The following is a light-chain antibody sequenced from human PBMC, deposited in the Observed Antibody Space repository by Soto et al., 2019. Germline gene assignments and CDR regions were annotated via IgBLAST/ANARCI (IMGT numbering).Light chain of an antibody. J-gene: IGLJ3*02. V-gene: IGLV1-40*01. CDR2: GNT. CDR3: QSFDSSLSNWV. CDR1: NSNIGAGYD. Sequence: QSVLTQPPSVSGAPGQRVTISCTGTNSNIGAGYDVHWYQQLPGTAPKLLIFGNTNRPSRVPDRFSASKSGTSASLAITGLQAEDEADYYCQSFDSSLSNWVFGGGTQLTVL.